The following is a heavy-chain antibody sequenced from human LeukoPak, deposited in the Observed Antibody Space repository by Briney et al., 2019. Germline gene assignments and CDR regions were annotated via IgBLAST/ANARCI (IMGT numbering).Heavy chain of an antibody. V-gene: IGHV4-38-2*02. D-gene: IGHD1-26*01. CDR3: ARSGSYGAYFDY. J-gene: IGHJ4*02. CDR1: GYSISSGYY. Sequence: SETLSLTCTVSGYSISSGYYWGWIRQPPGKGLEWIGSIYHSGSTYYNPSLKSRVTISVDTSKNQFSLKLSSVTAADTAVYYCARSGSYGAYFDYWGQGTLVTVSS. CDR2: IYHSGST.